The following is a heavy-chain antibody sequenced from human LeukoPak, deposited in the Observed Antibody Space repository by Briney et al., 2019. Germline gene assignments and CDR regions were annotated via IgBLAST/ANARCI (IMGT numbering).Heavy chain of an antibody. V-gene: IGHV3-69-1*01. CDR2: ISSSSTM. CDR1: GFTFSIST. CDR3: AKVARDFWSGYYLDY. Sequence: GGSLRLSCAASGFTFSISTMNWVRQAPGKGLEWVSSISSSSTMHYADSVKGRLTISRDNAKNSLYLQINSLRAEDTAVYYCAKVARDFWSGYYLDYWGQGTLVTVSS. D-gene: IGHD3-3*01. J-gene: IGHJ4*02.